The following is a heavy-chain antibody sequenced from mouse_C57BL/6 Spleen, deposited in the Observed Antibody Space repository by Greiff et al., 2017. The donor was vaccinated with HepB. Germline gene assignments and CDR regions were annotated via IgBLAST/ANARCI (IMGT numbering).Heavy chain of an antibody. Sequence: QVQLKQSGPGLVQPSQSLSITCTVSGFSLTSYGVHWVRQSPGKGLEWLGVIWSGGSTDYNAAFISRLSISKDNSKSQVFFKMNSLQADDTAIYYCARSLLRYWYFDVWGTGTTVTVSS. CDR3: ARSLLRYWYFDV. CDR2: IWSGGST. CDR1: GFSLTSYG. J-gene: IGHJ1*03. V-gene: IGHV2-2*01. D-gene: IGHD1-1*01.